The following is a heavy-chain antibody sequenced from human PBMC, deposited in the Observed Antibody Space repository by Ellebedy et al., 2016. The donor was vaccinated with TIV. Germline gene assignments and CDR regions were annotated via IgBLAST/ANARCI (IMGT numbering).Heavy chain of an antibody. D-gene: IGHD4-17*01. CDR1: GASITSSNW. CDR3: ARMTSVTTDFDY. Sequence: MPSETLSLTCAVSGASITSSNWWSWVRQPPGKGLEWLGDIFHSGTTNYNPSLRGRVTVSVDKTNNQFSLNLNSVTAADTAVYYCARMTSVTTDFDYWGQGTLVTVSS. J-gene: IGHJ4*02. CDR2: IFHSGTT. V-gene: IGHV4-4*02.